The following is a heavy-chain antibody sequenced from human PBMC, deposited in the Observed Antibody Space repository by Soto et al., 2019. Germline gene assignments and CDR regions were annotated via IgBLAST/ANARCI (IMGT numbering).Heavy chain of an antibody. CDR2: ISGSGGST. CDR1: GFTFSSYA. V-gene: IGHV3-23*01. J-gene: IGHJ4*02. Sequence: PGGSLRLSCAASGFTFSSYAMSWVRQAPGKGLEWVSAISGSGGSTYYADSVKGRFTISRDNSKNTLYLQMNSLRAEDTAVYYCAKNESSPRGSRGSNMGGGDYGGQEPLAT. CDR3: AKNESSPRGSRGSNMGGGDY. D-gene: IGHD3-22*01.